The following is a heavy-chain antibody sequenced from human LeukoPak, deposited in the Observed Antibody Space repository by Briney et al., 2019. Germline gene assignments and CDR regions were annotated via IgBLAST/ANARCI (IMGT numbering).Heavy chain of an antibody. CDR3: ERQGRIVVVTTTHDAFDI. CDR2: IYPGDSDA. CDR1: GYRFTTYW. D-gene: IGHD2-21*02. V-gene: IGHV5-51*01. Sequence: GESLKISCTGFGYRFTTYWIEWVRQMPGKGLEWMGIIYPGDSDARYSPSFQGQVTISVDKSISTAYLQWSSLKASDPAMYYCERQGRIVVVTTTHDAFDIWGQGTMVTVSS. J-gene: IGHJ3*02.